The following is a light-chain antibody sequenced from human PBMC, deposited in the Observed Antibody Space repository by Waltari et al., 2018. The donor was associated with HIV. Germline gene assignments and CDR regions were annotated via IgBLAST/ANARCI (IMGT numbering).Light chain of an antibody. V-gene: IGLV3-10*01. CDR1: ALPKRY. CDR2: DDR. Sequence: SYELTQPPSVSVSPGQTATITCSGDALPKRYAYWYQHKPGRAPVVVIHDDRRRPSGIPERFSGSSAGTVATLTITGAQVDDEAVYYCYSEDMSKTQRVFGRVTKLTV. CDR3: YSEDMSKTQRV. J-gene: IGLJ2*01.